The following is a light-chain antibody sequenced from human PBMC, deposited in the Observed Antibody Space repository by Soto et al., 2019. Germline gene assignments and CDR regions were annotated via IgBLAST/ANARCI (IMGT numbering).Light chain of an antibody. V-gene: IGLV1-40*01. J-gene: IGLJ1*01. CDR2: GNS. CDR1: SSNIGAGYD. Sequence: QSVLTQPPSVSGAPGQRVTISCTGSSSNIGAGYDVHWYQQLPGTAPKLLISGNSNRPSGVPDRFSGSKSGTSASLAITGLQAEDEAEYYCQSYDSSLSGYVFGTGTKVTVL. CDR3: QSYDSSLSGYV.